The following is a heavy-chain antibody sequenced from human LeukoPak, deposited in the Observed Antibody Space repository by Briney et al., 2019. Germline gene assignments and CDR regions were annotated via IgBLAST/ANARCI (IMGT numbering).Heavy chain of an antibody. V-gene: IGHV3-72*01. D-gene: IGHD3-10*01. CDR3: LRGRNSFDL. Sequence: GGSLRLSCAASGFIFSDFYMDWVRQTPGKRPEWIGRCRNKANGYTTEYAASAKGRFTVSRDDSQNSLYLQMNSLKTEDTAVYYCLRGRNSFDLWGQGTLVTVSS. J-gene: IGHJ4*02. CDR2: CRNKANGYTT. CDR1: GFIFSDFY.